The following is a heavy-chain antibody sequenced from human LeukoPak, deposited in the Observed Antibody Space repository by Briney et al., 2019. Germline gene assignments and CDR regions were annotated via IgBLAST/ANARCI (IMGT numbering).Heavy chain of an antibody. CDR3: ASGDRHVLRFLEWLPPSPGYFGY. CDR1: GFTFSRNA. CDR2: ISYDGSNK. V-gene: IGHV3-30*04. Sequence: PGRSLRLSCAASGFTFSRNAMHWVRQAPGKGLEWVAVISYDGSNKYYADSVKGRFTISRDNSKNTLYLQMNSLRAEDTAVYYCASGDRHVLRFLEWLPPSPGYFGYWGQGTLVTVSS. D-gene: IGHD3-3*01. J-gene: IGHJ4*02.